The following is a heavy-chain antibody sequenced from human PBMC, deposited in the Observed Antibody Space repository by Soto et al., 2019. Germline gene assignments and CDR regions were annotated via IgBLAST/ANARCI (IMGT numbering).Heavy chain of an antibody. Sequence: AGRSLRLSCAASGFTFSTYGMHWVRQAPGKGLEWVAVISHDGSNEYYADSVKGRFTISRDNFKNMVYLQMNSLRPEDTAVYYCAKDRDSVALGYHFDHWGQGTQVTV. CDR3: AKDRDSVALGYHFDH. J-gene: IGHJ5*02. CDR2: ISHDGSNE. CDR1: GFTFSTYG. V-gene: IGHV3-30*18. D-gene: IGHD6-19*01.